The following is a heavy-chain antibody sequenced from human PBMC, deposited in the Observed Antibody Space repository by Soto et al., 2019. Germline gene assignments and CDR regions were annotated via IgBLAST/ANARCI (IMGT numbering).Heavy chain of an antibody. CDR1: GGSISSSSYY. CDR2: LYYSAST. J-gene: IGHJ5*02. D-gene: IGHD2-8*01. V-gene: IGHV4-39*01. Sequence: QLQLQESGPGLVKSSETLSLTCTLSGGSISSSSYYWGWIRQPPGKGLEWIGSLYYSASTYYNPSLRRRVTISADTSKNHLSLKLSSVTAADTAVYYCARHGNGGFRGGQDFDPWGHGTLVTVSS. CDR3: ARHGNGGFRGGQDFDP.